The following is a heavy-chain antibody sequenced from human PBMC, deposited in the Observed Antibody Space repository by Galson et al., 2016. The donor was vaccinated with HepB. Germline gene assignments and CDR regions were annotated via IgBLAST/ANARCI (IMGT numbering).Heavy chain of an antibody. CDR2: IRTSGSQT. CDR1: GFSFSTYA. J-gene: IGHJ5*02. Sequence: SLRLSCAASGFSFSTYAMAWVRQGPGKGLDWVASIRTSGSQTYYADSVKGRFTISRDNSKNTLFLQMNYLSAEDTGVYYCAKDIRGSDSYGWFDPWGQGTLVSVSS. D-gene: IGHD5-18*01. V-gene: IGHV3-23*01. CDR3: AKDIRGSDSYGWFDP.